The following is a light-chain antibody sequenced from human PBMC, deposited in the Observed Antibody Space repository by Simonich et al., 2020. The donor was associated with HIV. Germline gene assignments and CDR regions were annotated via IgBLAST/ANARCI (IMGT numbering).Light chain of an antibody. Sequence: QSALTQPASVSGSPGQSITIPCTGTSSDVGSYNLVSWYQQHPGKAPKLMIYDGSKRPSGFSNRFSGSKSGNTASLTISGLQAEDEANYYCSSYTTSSTVVFGGGTKLTVL. J-gene: IGLJ2*01. V-gene: IGLV2-14*02. CDR1: SSDVGSYNL. CDR3: SSYTTSSTVV. CDR2: DGS.